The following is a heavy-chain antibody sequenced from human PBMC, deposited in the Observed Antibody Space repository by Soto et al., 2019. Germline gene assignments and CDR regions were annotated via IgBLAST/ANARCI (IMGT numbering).Heavy chain of an antibody. D-gene: IGHD2-21*02. J-gene: IGHJ4*02. Sequence: GASVKVSCKASGYTFTSYAMHWVRQAPGQRLEWMGWINAGNGNTKYSQKFQGRVTITRDTCASTAYMELSSLRSEDTAVYYCVSYAYCGGDCYSTFDYWGQGTLVTVSS. V-gene: IGHV1-3*01. CDR2: INAGNGNT. CDR3: VSYAYCGGDCYSTFDY. CDR1: GYTFTSYA.